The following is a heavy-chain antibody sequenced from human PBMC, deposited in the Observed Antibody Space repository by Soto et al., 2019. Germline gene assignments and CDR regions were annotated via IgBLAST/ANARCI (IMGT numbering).Heavy chain of an antibody. CDR2: ISYDGINK. CDR1: GFTFSSYA. Sequence: QVQLVESGGGVVQPGRSLRLSCAASGFTFSSYAMHWVRQAPGKGLEWVAVISYDGINKYYADSVKGRFTISRDNSKYTMYLQMSSLSAEDTAVYYGSRELAGYSDYWGQGTLVTVSS. V-gene: IGHV3-30-3*01. J-gene: IGHJ4*02. D-gene: IGHD6-13*01. CDR3: SRELAGYSDY.